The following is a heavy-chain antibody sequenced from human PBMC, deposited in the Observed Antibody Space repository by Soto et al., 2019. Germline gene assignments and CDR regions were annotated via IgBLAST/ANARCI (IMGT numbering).Heavy chain of an antibody. J-gene: IGHJ4*02. CDR3: ASKYYYDSSGYYPTFDY. D-gene: IGHD3-22*01. CDR2: IIPIFGTA. Sequence: GASVKVSCKASGGTFSSYAISWVRQAPGQGLEWMGGIIPIFGTANYAQKFQGRVTITADESTSTAYMELSSLRSEDTAVYYCASKYYYDSSGYYPTFDYWGQGTLVTVSS. CDR1: GGTFSSYA. V-gene: IGHV1-69*13.